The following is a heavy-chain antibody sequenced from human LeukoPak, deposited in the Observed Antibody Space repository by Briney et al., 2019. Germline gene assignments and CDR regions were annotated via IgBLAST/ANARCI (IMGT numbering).Heavy chain of an antibody. CDR3: ARLGSSGWLEAYYYYGMDV. J-gene: IGHJ6*02. D-gene: IGHD6-19*01. Sequence: SSETLSLTCAVYGGSFSGYYWSWIRQLPGKGLEWIGEINHSGSTDYNPSLKSRVTISVDTSKNQFSLKLSSVTAADTAVYYCARLGSSGWLEAYYYYGMDVWGQGTTVTVSS. V-gene: IGHV4-34*01. CDR2: INHSGST. CDR1: GGSFSGYY.